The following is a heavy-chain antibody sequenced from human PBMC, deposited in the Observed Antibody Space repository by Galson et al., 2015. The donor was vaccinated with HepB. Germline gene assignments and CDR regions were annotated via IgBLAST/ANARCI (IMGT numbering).Heavy chain of an antibody. D-gene: IGHD4-11*01. CDR1: GVTFSSSA. CDR3: VKDYSNYIGAMDV. CDR2: IDISGGRA. V-gene: IGHV3-23*01. Sequence: SPRLSCAVSGVTFSSSAMSWVRQAPGKGLEWVSTIDISGGRANYADSVKGRFTISRDNSKNTLSLQMNSLRVEDTALYYCVKDYSNYIGAMDVWGQGTTVTVSS. J-gene: IGHJ6*02.